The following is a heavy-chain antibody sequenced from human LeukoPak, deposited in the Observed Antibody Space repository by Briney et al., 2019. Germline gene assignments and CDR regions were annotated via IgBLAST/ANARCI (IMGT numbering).Heavy chain of an antibody. CDR1: GFTFDDYA. D-gene: IGHD5-12*01. V-gene: IGHV3-9*01. CDR3: ATNGGGDSGYGSFDY. J-gene: IGHJ4*02. CDR2: ISWNSDTI. Sequence: GGSLRLSCAVSGFTFDDYAMHWVRLVPGKGLEWVSGISWNSDTIGYGDSVKGRFTISRDNAKNSLYLQMNSLRPEDTALYYCATNGGGDSGYGSFDYWGQGTLVTVSS.